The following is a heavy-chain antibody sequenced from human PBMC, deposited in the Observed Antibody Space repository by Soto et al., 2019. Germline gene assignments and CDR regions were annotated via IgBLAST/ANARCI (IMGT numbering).Heavy chain of an antibody. CDR2: ISAYNGNT. CDR1: GYTFTSYG. V-gene: IGHV1-18*01. D-gene: IGHD2-15*01. Sequence: ASVKVSCKASGYTFTSYGISWVRQAPGQGLEWMGWISAYNGNTNYAQKLQGRVTMTTDTSTSTAYMELRSLRSDDTAVYYCARDYCSGGSCYLDFYFDYWGQGTLVT. CDR3: ARDYCSGGSCYLDFYFDY. J-gene: IGHJ4*02.